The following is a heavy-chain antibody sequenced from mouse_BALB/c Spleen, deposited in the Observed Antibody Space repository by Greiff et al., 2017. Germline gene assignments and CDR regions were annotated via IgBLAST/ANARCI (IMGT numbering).Heavy chain of an antibody. CDR2: INPSNGGT. V-gene: IGHV1S81*02. CDR3: TRGAGDAY. D-gene: IGHD3-3*01. J-gene: IGHJ3*01. Sequence: VQLQQSGAELVKPGASVKLSCKASGYTFTSYYMYWVKQRPGQGLEWIGEINPSNGGTNFNEKFKSKATLTVDKSSSTAYMQLSSLTSEDSAVYYCTRGAGDAYWGQGTLVTVSA. CDR1: GYTFTSYY.